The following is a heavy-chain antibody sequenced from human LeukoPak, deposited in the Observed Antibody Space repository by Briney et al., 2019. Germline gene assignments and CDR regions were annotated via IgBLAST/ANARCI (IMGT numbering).Heavy chain of an antibody. J-gene: IGHJ4*02. CDR3: ATYRQVLLPFES. CDR2: IYSDNT. Sequence: PGGSLRLSCTVSGFTVSSNSMSWVRQAPGKGLEWVSFIYSDNTHYADSVRGRFTISRDNSKSTLSLQMNRLRAEDTAMYYCATYRQVLLPFESWGQGTLVTVSS. CDR1: GFTVSSNS. V-gene: IGHV3-53*01. D-gene: IGHD2-8*02.